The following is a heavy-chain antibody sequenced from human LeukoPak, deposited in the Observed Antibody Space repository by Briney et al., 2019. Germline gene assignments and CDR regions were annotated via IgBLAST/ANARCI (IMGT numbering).Heavy chain of an antibody. Sequence: GGSLRLSCAASRFTFSSYAMSWVRQAPGKGLEWVSAISGSGGSTYYADSVKGRFTISRDNSKNTLYLQMNSLRAEDTAVYYCAKDWEYSGSYYFDYWGQGTLVTVSS. J-gene: IGHJ4*02. CDR1: RFTFSSYA. D-gene: IGHD1-26*01. CDR2: ISGSGGST. CDR3: AKDWEYSGSYYFDY. V-gene: IGHV3-23*01.